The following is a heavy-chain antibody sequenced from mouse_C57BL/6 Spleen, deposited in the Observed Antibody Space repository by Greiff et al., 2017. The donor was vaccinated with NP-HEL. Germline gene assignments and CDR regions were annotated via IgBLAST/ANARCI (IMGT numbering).Heavy chain of an antibody. CDR1: GYTFTGYW. D-gene: IGHD1-1*01. CDR3: ARRPYYYGSLYYFDY. Sequence: VQGVESGAELMKPGASVKLSCKATGYTFTGYWIEWVKQRPGHGLEWIGEILPGSGSTNYNEKFKGKATFTADTSSNTAYMQLSSLTTEDSAIYYCARRPYYYGSLYYFDYWGQGTTLTVSS. J-gene: IGHJ2*01. V-gene: IGHV1-9*01. CDR2: ILPGSGST.